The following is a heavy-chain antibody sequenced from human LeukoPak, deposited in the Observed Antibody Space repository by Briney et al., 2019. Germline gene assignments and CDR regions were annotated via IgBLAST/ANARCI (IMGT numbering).Heavy chain of an antibody. Sequence: SETLSLTCTVSGGSISSGGYYWSWIRQYPGKVLEWIGYIYYSGNTYYNPSLKSRVTISVDTSKNQFSLKLSSVTAADTAVYYCAGMRITTPTVRTLDYWGQGTLVTVSS. CDR1: GGSISSGGYY. CDR3: AGMRITTPTVRTLDY. J-gene: IGHJ4*02. CDR2: IYYSGNT. V-gene: IGHV4-31*03. D-gene: IGHD1-14*01.